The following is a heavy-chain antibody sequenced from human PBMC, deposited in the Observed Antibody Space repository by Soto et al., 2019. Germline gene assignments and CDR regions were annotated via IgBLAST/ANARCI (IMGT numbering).Heavy chain of an antibody. J-gene: IGHJ4*02. CDR1: GFTFSSYA. Sequence: PGGSLRLSCAASGFTFSSYAMHWVCQAPGKGLEWVAVISYDGSNKYYAGSVKGRFTISRDNSKNTLYLQMNSLRAEDTAVYYCARDTQAYCGGDCRLFDYWGQGTLVTVSS. CDR2: ISYDGSNK. D-gene: IGHD2-21*02. CDR3: ARDTQAYCGGDCRLFDY. V-gene: IGHV3-30-3*01.